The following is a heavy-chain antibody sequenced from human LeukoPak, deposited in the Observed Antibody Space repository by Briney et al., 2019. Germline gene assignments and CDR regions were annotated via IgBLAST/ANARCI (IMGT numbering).Heavy chain of an antibody. D-gene: IGHD4-11*01. V-gene: IGHV3-7*01. CDR3: ARGVNRPNYYYYGMDV. Sequence: GGSLRLSCVASGFTFSNYWMSWVRQAPGKGLEWVANIKQDGSEIYYVGSVKGRFTISRDNAKSSLYLQMNSLRAEDTAMYYCARGVNRPNYYYYGMDVWGQGTTVTVSS. J-gene: IGHJ6*02. CDR2: IKQDGSEI. CDR1: GFTFSNYW.